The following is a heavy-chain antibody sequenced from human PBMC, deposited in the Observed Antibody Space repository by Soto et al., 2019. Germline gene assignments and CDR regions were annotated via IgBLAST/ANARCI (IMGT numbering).Heavy chain of an antibody. CDR3: ARGSGYSSSWYSFDI. V-gene: IGHV4-31*03. D-gene: IGHD6-13*01. CDR2: IYYSGST. J-gene: IGHJ3*02. Sequence: QVQLQESGPGLVKPSQTLSLTCTVSGGSISSGGYYWSWIRQHPGKGLEWIGYIYYSGSTYYNQSLKRRVTISVDTSKNQSSLKRSSVTAADTAVYYCARGSGYSSSWYSFDIWGQGTMGTVSS. CDR1: GGSISSGGYY.